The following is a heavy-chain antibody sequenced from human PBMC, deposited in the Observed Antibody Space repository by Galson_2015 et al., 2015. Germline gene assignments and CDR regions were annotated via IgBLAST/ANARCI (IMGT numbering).Heavy chain of an antibody. Sequence: TLSLTCTVSGGSISTSYWIWIRQPPGKGLEWIGFIYYTGSTNYNPSHKSRVTISVDTSKNQFSLKLSSVTAADTAVYFCARDTTGNWFDPWGQGTLVTVSS. J-gene: IGHJ5*02. CDR3: ARDTTGNWFDP. V-gene: IGHV4-59*12. D-gene: IGHD1-1*01. CDR2: IYYTGST. CDR1: GGSISTSY.